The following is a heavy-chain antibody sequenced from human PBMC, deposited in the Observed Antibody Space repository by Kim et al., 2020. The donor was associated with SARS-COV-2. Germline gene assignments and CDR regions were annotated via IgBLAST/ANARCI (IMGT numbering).Heavy chain of an antibody. V-gene: IGHV4-34*01. Sequence: SESTHYNPALKSRVTVSVDTSRNQFSLKLSSVTAADTAVYYCARNRGKDYWGQGTLVTVSS. J-gene: IGHJ4*02. CDR2: SEST. D-gene: IGHD3-16*01. CDR3: ARNRGKDY.